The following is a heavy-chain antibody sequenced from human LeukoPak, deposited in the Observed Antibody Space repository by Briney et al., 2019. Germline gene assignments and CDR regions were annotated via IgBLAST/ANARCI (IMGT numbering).Heavy chain of an antibody. J-gene: IGHJ3*02. V-gene: IGHV3-21*01. Sequence: GGSLRLSCAASGFSFNSYNMNWVRQAPGKGLEWVSSISSSSSYIYYADSVKGRFTISRDNAKNSLYLQMNRLRVEDTAVYYCARVETRWELLAAFDIWGQGTMVTVSS. CDR2: ISSSSSYI. CDR1: GFSFNSYN. CDR3: ARVETRWELLAAFDI. D-gene: IGHD1-26*01.